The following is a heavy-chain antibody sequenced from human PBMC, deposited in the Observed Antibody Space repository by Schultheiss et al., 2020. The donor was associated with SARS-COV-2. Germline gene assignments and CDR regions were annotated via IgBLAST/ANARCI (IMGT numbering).Heavy chain of an antibody. V-gene: IGHV3-7*01. CDR2: IKQDGSEK. Sequence: GGSLRLSCAASGSTFNTYWMSWVRQAPGKGLEWVANIKQDGSEKSYGDSVKGRFTISRDNSKNTVYLHMNSLRAEDTAVYYCARELDTAMALWGQGTLVTVSS. CDR1: GSTFNTYW. CDR3: ARELDTAMAL. J-gene: IGHJ4*02. D-gene: IGHD5-18*01.